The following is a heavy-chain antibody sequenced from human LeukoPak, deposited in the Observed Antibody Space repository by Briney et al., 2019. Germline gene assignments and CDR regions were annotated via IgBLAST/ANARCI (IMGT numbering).Heavy chain of an antibody. CDR2: IYHSGST. J-gene: IGHJ5*02. V-gene: IGHV4-38-2*01. CDR3: ARDVDIVATSWFDP. Sequence: PSETLSLTCAVSGYSISSGYYWGWIQPPPGKGLEWIGSIYHSGSTNYNPSLKSRVTISVDTSKNQFSLKLSSVTAADTAVYYCARDVDIVATSWFDPWGQGTLVTVSS. CDR1: GYSISSGYY. D-gene: IGHD5-12*01.